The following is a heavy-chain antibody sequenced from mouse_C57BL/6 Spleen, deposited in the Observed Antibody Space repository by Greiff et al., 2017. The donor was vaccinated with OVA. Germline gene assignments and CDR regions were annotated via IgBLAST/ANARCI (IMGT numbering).Heavy chain of an antibody. CDR1: GFNIKDYY. J-gene: IGHJ3*01. CDR2: IDPEDGET. Sequence: VQLQQSGAELVKPGASVKLSCTASGFNIKDYYMHWVKQRTEQGLEWIGRIDPEDGETKYAPKFQGKATITADTSSNTAYLQLSSLTSEATAVFYSALSYYGRSPAWVAYWGEGTLVTVSA. D-gene: IGHD1-1*01. V-gene: IGHV14-2*01. CDR3: ALSYYGRSPAWVAY.